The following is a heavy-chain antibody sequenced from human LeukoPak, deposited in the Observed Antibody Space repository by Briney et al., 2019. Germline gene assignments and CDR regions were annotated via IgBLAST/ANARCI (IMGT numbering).Heavy chain of an antibody. Sequence: GGSLRLSCAASGFTFDDYAMHWVRQAPGKGLEWVSGISWNSGSIGCADSVKGRFTISRDNAKNTLYLQMNSLRAEDTAVYYCARPQIYGDYDTWFDPWGQGTLVTVSS. CDR3: ARPQIYGDYDTWFDP. CDR2: ISWNSGSI. D-gene: IGHD4-17*01. V-gene: IGHV3-9*01. CDR1: GFTFDDYA. J-gene: IGHJ5*02.